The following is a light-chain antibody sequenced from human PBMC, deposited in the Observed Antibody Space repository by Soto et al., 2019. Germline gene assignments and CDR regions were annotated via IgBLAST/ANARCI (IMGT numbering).Light chain of an antibody. CDR3: QQHDNSPLT. V-gene: IGKV3-20*01. J-gene: IGKJ4*01. CDR2: GAS. CDR1: QSVSNDY. Sequence: EMVLTQSPGTLSLSPGDRATLSCRASQSVSNDYVAWVQQKPGQTPRLLIYGASNRATGIPDRFSGSGSGTDFTLTISRLEPEDFAVYYCQQHDNSPLTFGGGTKVDIK.